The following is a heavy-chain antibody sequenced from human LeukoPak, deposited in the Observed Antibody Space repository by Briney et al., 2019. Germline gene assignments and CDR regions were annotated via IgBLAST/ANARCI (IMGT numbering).Heavy chain of an antibody. J-gene: IGHJ5*02. Sequence: SETLSLTCAVYGGSFSGYYWSWIRQPPGKGLEWIGEINHNGSTNYNPSLKSRVTISVDTSKNQFSLKLSSVTAADTAVYYCARAPDANWFDPWGQGTLVTVSS. D-gene: IGHD1-14*01. CDR1: GGSFSGYY. CDR3: ARAPDANWFDP. V-gene: IGHV4-34*01. CDR2: INHNGST.